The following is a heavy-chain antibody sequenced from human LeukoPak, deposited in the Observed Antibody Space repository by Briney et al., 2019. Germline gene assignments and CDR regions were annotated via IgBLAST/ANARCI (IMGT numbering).Heavy chain of an antibody. D-gene: IGHD3-3*01. J-gene: IGHJ5*02. CDR1: GGSFSGYY. CDR3: ARGGNRFLEWFNWFDP. Sequence: SETLSLTCAVYGGSFSGYYWSWIRQPPGKGLEWIGEINHSGSTNYNPSLKSRVTISVDTSKNQFSLKLSSVTAADTAVYYCARGGNRFLEWFNWFDPWGQGTLVTVSS. CDR2: INHSGST. V-gene: IGHV4-34*01.